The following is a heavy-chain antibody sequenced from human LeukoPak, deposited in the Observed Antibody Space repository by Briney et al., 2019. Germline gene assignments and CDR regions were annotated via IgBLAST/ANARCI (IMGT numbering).Heavy chain of an antibody. V-gene: IGHV3-23*01. D-gene: IGHD4-17*01. CDR2: ISGSGGST. Sequence: GGSLRLSCAASGFTFSSYAMSWVRQAPGKGLEWVSAISGSGGSTYYADSVKGRFTISRDNSKNTLYLQMNSLRAEDTAVYYCAKDPDLYQYYADYRTRGPRVNAFPGSASAPTVWGK. CDR1: GFTFSSYA. CDR3: AKDPDLYQYYADYRTRGPRVNAFPGSASAPTV. J-gene: IGHJ6*03.